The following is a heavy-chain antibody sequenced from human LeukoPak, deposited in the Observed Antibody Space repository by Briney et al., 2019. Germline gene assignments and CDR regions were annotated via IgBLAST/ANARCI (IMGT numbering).Heavy chain of an antibody. D-gene: IGHD3-3*01. Sequence: PGGSLRLSCAASGFTFSSYAMSWVRQAPGKGLEWVSAISGSGGSTYYADSVKGRFTISRDNSKNTLYLQMNSLRAEDTAVYYCAKVGYDFWSGWESYFDYWGQGTLVTVSS. CDR2: ISGSGGST. CDR1: GFTFSSYA. J-gene: IGHJ4*02. CDR3: AKVGYDFWSGWESYFDY. V-gene: IGHV3-23*01.